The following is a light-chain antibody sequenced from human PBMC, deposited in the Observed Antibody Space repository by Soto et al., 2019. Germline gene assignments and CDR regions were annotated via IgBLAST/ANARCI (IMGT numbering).Light chain of an antibody. CDR2: DVS. CDR3: SSYTSGSTRV. CDR1: SSDVGGYNY. V-gene: IGLV2-14*01. Sequence: QSALTQPASVSGSPGQSITISCTGTSSDVGGYNYVSWYQQHSGKAPKLMIYDVSNRPSGVSNRFSGSKSGNTASLTIAGLQTEDEADYYCSSYTSGSTRVLGGGTKLTVL. J-gene: IGLJ2*01.